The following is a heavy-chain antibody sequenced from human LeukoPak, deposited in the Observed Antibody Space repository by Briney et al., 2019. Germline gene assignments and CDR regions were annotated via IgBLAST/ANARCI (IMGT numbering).Heavy chain of an antibody. CDR2: IRARAFGGTT. V-gene: IGHV3-49*04. CDR3: NTKQLRYYHYGMDI. CDR1: GFVFDDYS. D-gene: IGHD6-13*01. J-gene: IGHJ6*01. Sequence: PGGSLRLSCTGSGFVFDDYSINWVRQAPGKGLEWVGFIRARAFGGTTEYAASVKGRFTISRDESKSTAFLQRDGLKSEDTGVYYCNTKQLRYYHYGMDIWGPGTTVVVSS.